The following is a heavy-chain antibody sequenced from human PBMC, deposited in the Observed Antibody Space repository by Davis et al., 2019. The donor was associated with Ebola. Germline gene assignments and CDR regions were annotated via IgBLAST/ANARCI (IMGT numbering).Heavy chain of an antibody. CDR2: MNPNSGNT. Sequence: ASVKVSCKASGYTFTSYYMHWVRQAPGQGLEWMGWMNPNSGNTGYAQKFQGRVTITRNTSISTAYMELSSLRSEDTAVYYCAREYSSSSSFGYWGQGTLVTVSS. D-gene: IGHD6-6*01. CDR3: AREYSSSSSFGY. J-gene: IGHJ4*02. CDR1: GYTFTSYY. V-gene: IGHV1-8*03.